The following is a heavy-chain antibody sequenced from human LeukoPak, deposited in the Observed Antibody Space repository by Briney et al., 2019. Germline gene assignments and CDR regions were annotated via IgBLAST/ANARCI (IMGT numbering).Heavy chain of an antibody. J-gene: IGHJ4*02. D-gene: IGHD3-3*01. CDR3: AGDYTSWTGLNY. CDR2: IRPQHNGAAT. CDR1: GLPFSGSA. Sequence: GGSLRLSCAASGLPFSGSAIHWVRQASGQGLEWLGLIRPQHNGAATAYGASVEGRFSISRDDSKSTASLQMNSLKTEDTAVYYCAGDYTSWTGLNYRGQGTLVTVSS. V-gene: IGHV3-73*01.